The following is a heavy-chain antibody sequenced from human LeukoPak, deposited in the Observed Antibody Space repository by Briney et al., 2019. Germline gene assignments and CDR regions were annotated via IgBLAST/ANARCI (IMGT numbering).Heavy chain of an antibody. J-gene: IGHJ4*02. V-gene: IGHV3-66*01. D-gene: IGHD5-12*01. CDR3: ASIFGCSGYDFGY. Sequence: GESLRLSCAASGFIVSSNYMTWVRQAPGKGLEWVSVIHYGGSTHYADSVKGRFTISRDNSKNTLYLQMNSLRVEDTAVYYCASIFGCSGYDFGYWGQGTLVTVSS. CDR2: IHYGGST. CDR1: GFIVSSNY.